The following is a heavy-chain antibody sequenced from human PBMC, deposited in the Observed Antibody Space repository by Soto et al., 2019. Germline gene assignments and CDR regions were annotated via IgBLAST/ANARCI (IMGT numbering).Heavy chain of an antibody. D-gene: IGHD3-10*01. CDR1: GGSFSGYY. CDR2: INHSGST. Sequence: QVQLQQWGAGLLKPSETLSLTCAVYGGSFSGYYWSWIRQPPGKGLEWIGEINHSGSTNYNPSLKSRVTISVDTSKNQFSLKLSSVTAADTAVYYCVRGPSQRITMVRGVILYYYFDYWGQGTLVTVSS. V-gene: IGHV4-34*01. CDR3: VRGPSQRITMVRGVILYYYFDY. J-gene: IGHJ4*02.